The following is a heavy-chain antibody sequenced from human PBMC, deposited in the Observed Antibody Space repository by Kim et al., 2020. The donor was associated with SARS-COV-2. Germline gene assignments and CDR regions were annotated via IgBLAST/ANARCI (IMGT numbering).Heavy chain of an antibody. CDR3: MKGGWGWIWDH. D-gene: IGHD2-21*01. V-gene: IGHV3-23*01. CDR2: IDGSDGTT. CDR1: GFTFTGHA. J-gene: IGHJ4*02. Sequence: RGSLRLSCTTSGFTFTGHAMSWVRQAPGKGLEWVSSIDGSDGTTYYVDSVRGRFTISRDDSKNTLYLQMSALRGDDTAVYYCMKGGWGWIWDHWGQGTLV.